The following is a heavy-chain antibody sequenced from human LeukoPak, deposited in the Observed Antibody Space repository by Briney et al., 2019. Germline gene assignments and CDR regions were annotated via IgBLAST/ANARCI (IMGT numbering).Heavy chain of an antibody. Sequence: PGGSLRLSCAASGFTFSTNVMHWVRQAPGKGLEWVAFISYVGSNKNYADFVKGRFTISRDNSKNTVYLRMNSLRAEDTAIYYCAKDRSSSWSIDYWGQGTLVTVSS. CDR3: AKDRSSSWSIDY. J-gene: IGHJ4*02. D-gene: IGHD6-13*01. CDR2: ISYVGSNK. V-gene: IGHV3-30*18. CDR1: GFTFSTNV.